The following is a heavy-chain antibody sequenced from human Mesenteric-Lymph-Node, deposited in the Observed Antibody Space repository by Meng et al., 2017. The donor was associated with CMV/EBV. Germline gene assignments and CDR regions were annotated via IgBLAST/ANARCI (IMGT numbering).Heavy chain of an antibody. CDR3: ARGSDIPVNNY. Sequence: QVQLQQWGAGLLKPSETLSLTCAVYGGSFSGYYWSWIRQPPGKGLEWIGEINHSGVPNYKPSLKSRVTISLDRFKNQFSLKLSSVTAEDTAVYYCARGSDIPVNNYWGQGTLVTVSS. J-gene: IGHJ4*02. V-gene: IGHV4-34*01. CDR2: INHSGVP. CDR1: GGSFSGYY. D-gene: IGHD2-15*01.